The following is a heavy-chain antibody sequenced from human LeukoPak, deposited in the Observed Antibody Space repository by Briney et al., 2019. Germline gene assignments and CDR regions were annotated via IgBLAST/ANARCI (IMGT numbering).Heavy chain of an antibody. D-gene: IGHD4-23*01. V-gene: IGHV4-34*01. CDR2: IYYSGST. CDR3: ARRGPYDYGGGDY. CDR1: GGSFSGYY. Sequence: SETLSLTCAVYGGSFSGYYWSWIRQHPGKGLEWIGYIYYSGSTYYNPSLKSRVTISVDRSKNQFSLKLSSVTAADTAVYYCARRGPYDYGGGDYWGQGTLVTVSS. J-gene: IGHJ4*02.